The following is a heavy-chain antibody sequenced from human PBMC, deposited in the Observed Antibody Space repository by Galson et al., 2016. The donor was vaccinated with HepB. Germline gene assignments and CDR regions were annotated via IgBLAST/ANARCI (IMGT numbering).Heavy chain of an antibody. CDR1: GGSFSSST. V-gene: IGHV1-69*02. Sequence: SVKVSCKASGGSFSSSTINWVRQAPGQGLEWMGRIIPILGIPNYAQKFRGRVTFTADKSTSTAYMELTSLRLADTAMYYCARGTDKFPSTFRDAFDIWGQGTLVTVSS. CDR3: ARGTDKFPSTFRDAFDI. J-gene: IGHJ3*02. CDR2: IIPILGIP. D-gene: IGHD2/OR15-2a*01.